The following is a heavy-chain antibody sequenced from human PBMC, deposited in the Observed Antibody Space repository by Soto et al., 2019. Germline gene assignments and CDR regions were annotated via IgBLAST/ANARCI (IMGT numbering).Heavy chain of an antibody. Sequence: GGSLRLSCAASGFTFSSYWMSWVRQAPGKGLEGVANIKQDGSEKYYVDSVKGRFTISRDNAKNSLYLQMNSLRAEDTAVYYCARGESRSGSYYPFRYYYGMDVWGQGTTVTVSS. CDR3: ARGESRSGSYYPFRYYYGMDV. D-gene: IGHD1-26*01. J-gene: IGHJ6*02. V-gene: IGHV3-7*03. CDR2: IKQDGSEK. CDR1: GFTFSSYW.